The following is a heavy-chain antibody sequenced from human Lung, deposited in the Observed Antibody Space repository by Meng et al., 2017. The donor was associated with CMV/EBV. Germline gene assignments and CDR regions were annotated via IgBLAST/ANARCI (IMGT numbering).Heavy chain of an antibody. CDR1: GFTFSGSA. D-gene: IGHD3-22*01. V-gene: IGHV3-73*01. Sequence: GESLKISCAASGFTFSGSAMHWVRQASGKGLEWVGRIRSKANSYATAYAASVKGRFAISRDDSKNTAYLQMNSLKTEDTAVHYCTRHEREYYYGSSGTPYHYYYGMDVWGQGXTVTVSS. CDR2: IRSKANSYAT. J-gene: IGHJ6*02. CDR3: TRHEREYYYGSSGTPYHYYYGMDV.